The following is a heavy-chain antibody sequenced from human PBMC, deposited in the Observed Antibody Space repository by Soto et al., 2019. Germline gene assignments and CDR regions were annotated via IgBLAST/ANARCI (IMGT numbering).Heavy chain of an antibody. CDR2: IYYSGST. Sequence: QVQLQESGPGLVKPSQTLSLTCTVSGGSISSGGYYWRWIRQHPGKGLEWIGYIYYSGSTYYNPSLKSRVTISGDTSKNQFSLKLSSVTAADTAVYYCARFVWGSYRDDALDIWGQGTMVAVSS. CDR1: GGSISSGGYY. D-gene: IGHD3-16*02. J-gene: IGHJ3*02. V-gene: IGHV4-31*03. CDR3: ARFVWGSYRDDALDI.